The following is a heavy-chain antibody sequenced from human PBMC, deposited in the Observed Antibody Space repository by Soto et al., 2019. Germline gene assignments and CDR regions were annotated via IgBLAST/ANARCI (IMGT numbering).Heavy chain of an antibody. V-gene: IGHV3-33*01. CDR3: ARTGYCSSTSCRYYYYGMDV. J-gene: IGHJ6*02. D-gene: IGHD2-2*01. CDR1: GFTFSSYG. Sequence: QVQLVESGGGVVQPGRSLRLSCAASGFTFSSYGMHWVRQAPGKGLEWVAVIWYDGSNKYYADSVKGRFTISRVNSKNTLYLQMNSLRAEDTAVYYCARTGYCSSTSCRYYYYGMDVWGQGTTVTVSS. CDR2: IWYDGSNK.